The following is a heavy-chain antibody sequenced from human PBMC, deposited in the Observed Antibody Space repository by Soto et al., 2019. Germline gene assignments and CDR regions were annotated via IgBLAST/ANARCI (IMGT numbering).Heavy chain of an antibody. CDR3: AREYCDTTSCYGGDY. Sequence: QVQLVQSGSEVKQPGASVKVSCKASGDTLATYGISWVRQAPGQGLESMGWTSTDNGDTKYEQKFQGRVTMTTDTSMNTAYMDLRSLRSDDTAIYYCAREYCDTTSCYGGDYWGQGTLVAVSS. CDR1: GDTLATYG. CDR2: TSTDNGDT. J-gene: IGHJ4*02. V-gene: IGHV1-18*01. D-gene: IGHD2-2*01.